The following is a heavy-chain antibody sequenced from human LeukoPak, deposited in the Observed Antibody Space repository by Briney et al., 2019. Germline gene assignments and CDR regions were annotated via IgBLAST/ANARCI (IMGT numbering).Heavy chain of an antibody. Sequence: GGSLRLSCAASGFTFSSYGMHWVRQAPGKGLEWVAVIWYDGSNKYYADSVKGRFTISRDNSMNTLYLQMNSLRAEDTAVYYCARDRLEWILSPLDGMDVWGQGTTVTVSS. CDR3: ARDRLEWILSPLDGMDV. V-gene: IGHV3-33*01. J-gene: IGHJ6*02. CDR1: GFTFSSYG. D-gene: IGHD3-3*01. CDR2: IWYDGSNK.